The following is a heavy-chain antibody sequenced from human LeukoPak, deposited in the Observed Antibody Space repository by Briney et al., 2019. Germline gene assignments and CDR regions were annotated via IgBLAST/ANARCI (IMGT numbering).Heavy chain of an antibody. V-gene: IGHV4-61*02. D-gene: IGHD3-22*01. CDR1: GASISSGSYY. CDR3: AGWNYYDSSGYSWFDP. CDR2: IYTSGST. J-gene: IGHJ5*02. Sequence: SETLSLTCTVSGASISSGSYYWSWIRQPAGKGLEWIGRIYTSGSTNYNPSLKSRVTMSVDTSKNQFSLKLSSVTAADTAVYYCAGWNYYDSSGYSWFDPWGQGTLVTVSS.